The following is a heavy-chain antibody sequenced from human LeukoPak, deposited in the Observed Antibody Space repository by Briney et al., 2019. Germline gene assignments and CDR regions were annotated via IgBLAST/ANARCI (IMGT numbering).Heavy chain of an antibody. D-gene: IGHD4-17*01. V-gene: IGHV3-48*01. J-gene: IGHJ3*02. CDR1: GFTFSSYS. CDR3: AREYGDYVFSGAFDI. Sequence: GGSLRLSCAASGFTFSSYSMNWVRQAPGKGLEWVSYISSSSSTIYYADSVKGRFTISRDNAKNSLYLQMNSLRAEDTAVYYCAREYGDYVFSGAFDIWGQGTMVTVSS. CDR2: ISSSSSTI.